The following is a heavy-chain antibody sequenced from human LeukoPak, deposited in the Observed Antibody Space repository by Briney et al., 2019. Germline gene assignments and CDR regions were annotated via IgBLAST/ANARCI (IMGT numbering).Heavy chain of an antibody. CDR2: IGTAGDT. D-gene: IGHD1-26*01. V-gene: IGHV3-13*01. CDR3: ARGLGATTGGSMDV. Sequence: PGGSLRLSCAASGFTFSSYDMHWVPQATGKGLEWVSAIGTAGDTYYPGSVKGRFTISRENAKNSLYLQMNSLRAGDTAVYYCARGLGATTGGSMDVWGQGTTVTVSS. CDR1: GFTFSSYD. J-gene: IGHJ6*02.